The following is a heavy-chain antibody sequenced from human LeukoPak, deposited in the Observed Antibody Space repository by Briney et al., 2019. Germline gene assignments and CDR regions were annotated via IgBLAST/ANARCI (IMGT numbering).Heavy chain of an antibody. CDR2: INPSGGST. V-gene: IGHV1-46*01. Sequence: ASVKVSCKASGYTFTSCYMHLVRQAPGQGLEWMGMINPSGGSTSYAQRFQGRVTMTRDTSTSTVYMELSSLRSEDTAVYYCARDTLYSSSWRNPFDHWGQGTLVTVSS. D-gene: IGHD6-13*01. J-gene: IGHJ4*02. CDR3: ARDTLYSSSWRNPFDH. CDR1: GYTFTSCY.